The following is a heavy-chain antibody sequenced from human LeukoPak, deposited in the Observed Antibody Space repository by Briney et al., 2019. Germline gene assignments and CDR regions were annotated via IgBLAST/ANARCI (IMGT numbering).Heavy chain of an antibody. Sequence: SGTLSLTCTVSGGSISSSSYYWGWIRQPPGKGREWIGSFYYSGSTYHNPPLKSRVTISVATSKNQFSLKLSSVTAADTAVYYCASYYCSSTSCYELPLYNWFDPWGQGTLVTVSS. CDR3: ASYYCSSTSCYELPLYNWFDP. V-gene: IGHV4-39*01. D-gene: IGHD2-2*01. CDR1: GGSISSSSYY. J-gene: IGHJ5*02. CDR2: FYYSGST.